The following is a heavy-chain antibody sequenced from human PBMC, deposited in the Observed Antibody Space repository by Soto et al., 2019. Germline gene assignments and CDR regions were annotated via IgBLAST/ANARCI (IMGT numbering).Heavy chain of an antibody. V-gene: IGHV4-59*01. D-gene: IGHD6-6*01. J-gene: IGHJ4*02. CDR2: IHSSGST. CDR1: SDSISNYY. CDR3: ARAVGAPSSSLAS. Sequence: QVQLQESGPGLVKPSETLSLTCTVSSDSISNYYWSWIRQPPGKGLEWIGYIHSSGSTDYNPSLKGRVTISGAPSKSRSPLNLSFVTAADTAVYYCARAVGAPSSSLASWGQGTLFTASS.